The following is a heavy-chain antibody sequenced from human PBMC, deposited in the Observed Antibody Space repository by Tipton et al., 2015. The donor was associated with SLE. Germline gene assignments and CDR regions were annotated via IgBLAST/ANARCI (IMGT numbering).Heavy chain of an antibody. J-gene: IGHJ4*02. Sequence: TLSLTCIVSGGSISSNSYYWGWIRQPPGKGLEWIGEINHSGSTNYNPSLKSRVTISVDTSKNQFSLKLSSVTAADTAVYYCARAGLTGTDYWGQGTLVTVSS. D-gene: IGHD7-27*01. CDR3: ARAGLTGTDY. V-gene: IGHV4-39*07. CDR2: INHSGST. CDR1: GGSISSNSYY.